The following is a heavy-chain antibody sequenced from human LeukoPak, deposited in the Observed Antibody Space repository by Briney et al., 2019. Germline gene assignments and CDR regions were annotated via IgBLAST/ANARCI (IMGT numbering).Heavy chain of an antibody. CDR2: IYYSGST. CDR1: GGSISSGDYY. Sequence: PSQTLSLTCTVSGGSISSGDYYWSWIRQPPGKGLEWIGYIYYSGSTYYNPSLKSRVTISVDTSKNQFSLKLSSVTAADTAVYYCARDPGYSYLGWYFDLWGRGTLVTVSS. CDR3: ARDPGYSYLGWYFDL. V-gene: IGHV4-30-4*01. D-gene: IGHD5-18*01. J-gene: IGHJ2*01.